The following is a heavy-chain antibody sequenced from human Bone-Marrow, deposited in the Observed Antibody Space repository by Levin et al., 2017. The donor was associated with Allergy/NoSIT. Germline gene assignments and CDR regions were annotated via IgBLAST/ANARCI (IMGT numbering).Heavy chain of an antibody. CDR1: GFGFSSYA. CDR3: AKAGNSIAPGIDAFDV. Sequence: GESLKISCTASGFGFSSYAMAWVRQTPGKGLEWVSDISGSGGNTYYVDSVKGRFTISRDNAKDTLYLQMNSLRAEDTAVYYCAKAGNSIAPGIDAFDVWGQGTFVTVS. CDR2: ISGSGGNT. V-gene: IGHV3-23*01. D-gene: IGHD1-1*01. J-gene: IGHJ3*01.